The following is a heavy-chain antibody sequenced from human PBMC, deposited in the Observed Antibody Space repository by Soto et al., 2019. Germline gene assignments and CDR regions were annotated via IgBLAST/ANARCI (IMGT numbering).Heavy chain of an antibody. V-gene: IGHV4-30-2*01. Sequence: NPSETLSLTCAVSGGSISSGGYSWSWIRQPPGKGLEWIGYIYHSGSTYYNPSLKSRVTISVDRSKNQFSLKLSSVTAADTAVYYCARTRADDYGDYFDYWGQGTLVTVSS. D-gene: IGHD4-17*01. J-gene: IGHJ4*02. CDR2: IYHSGST. CDR3: ARTRADDYGDYFDY. CDR1: GGSISSGGYS.